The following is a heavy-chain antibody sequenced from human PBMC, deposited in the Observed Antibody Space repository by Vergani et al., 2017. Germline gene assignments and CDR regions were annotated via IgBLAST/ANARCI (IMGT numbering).Heavy chain of an antibody. D-gene: IGHD3-10*01. Sequence: QVQLVQSGAEVKKPGSSVKVSCKASGGTFSSYAISWVRQAPGQGLEWMGRIIPIFGTANYAQKFQGRVTITADESTSTAYMGLSSLRSEDTAVYYCARDGPSKDYYGSHYYFDYWGQGTLVTVSS. CDR3: ARDGPSKDYYGSHYYFDY. CDR2: IIPIFGTA. V-gene: IGHV1-69*18. CDR1: GGTFSSYA. J-gene: IGHJ4*02.